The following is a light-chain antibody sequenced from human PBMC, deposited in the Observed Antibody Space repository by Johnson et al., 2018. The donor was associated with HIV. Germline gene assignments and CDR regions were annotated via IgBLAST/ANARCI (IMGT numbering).Light chain of an antibody. V-gene: IGLV1-51*01. CDR1: SSNIGNNY. Sequence: QAVLTQPPSVSAAPGQKVTISCSGSSSNIGNNYVSWYQQLPGTAPKLLIYDNNKRPSGIPDRFSGSKSGTSATLGITGLQTWDEADYYCGTWDSSLSAVRVYVFGTGTKVTVL. J-gene: IGLJ1*01. CDR3: GTWDSSLSAVRVYV. CDR2: DNN.